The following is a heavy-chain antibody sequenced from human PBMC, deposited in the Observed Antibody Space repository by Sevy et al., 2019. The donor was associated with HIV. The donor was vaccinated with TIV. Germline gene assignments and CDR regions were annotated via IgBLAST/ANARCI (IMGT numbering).Heavy chain of an antibody. CDR1: GYTFTSYG. J-gene: IGHJ3*02. V-gene: IGHV1-18*01. CDR3: ARDQPLYGDSGAFDI. D-gene: IGHD4-17*01. Sequence: ASVKVSCKASGYTFTSYGISWVRQAPGQGLEWMGWISAYNGNTNYAQKLQGRVTMTTDTSTSTAYMELRSLRSDDTAVYYCARDQPLYGDSGAFDIWGQGTMVTVSS. CDR2: ISAYNGNT.